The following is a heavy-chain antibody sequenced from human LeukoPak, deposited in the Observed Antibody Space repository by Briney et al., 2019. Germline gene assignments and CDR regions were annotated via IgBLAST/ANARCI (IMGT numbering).Heavy chain of an antibody. CDR1: GFIFSNSA. J-gene: IGHJ4*02. V-gene: IGHV3-21*01. Sequence: KSGGSLRPSCAASGFIFSNSAMNWVRQAPGKGLEWVSSINNDGSYIYYAGSVKGRFTISRDNAKNSLYLRLNSLRVEDTAVYYCARDPTHYLRYGYFDYWGQGTLVTVSS. CDR3: ARDPTHYLRYGYFDY. D-gene: IGHD3-9*01. CDR2: INNDGSYI.